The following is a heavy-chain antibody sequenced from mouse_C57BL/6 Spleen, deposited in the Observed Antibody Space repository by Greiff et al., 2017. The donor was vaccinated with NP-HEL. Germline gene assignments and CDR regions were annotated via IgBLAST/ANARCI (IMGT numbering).Heavy chain of an antibody. J-gene: IGHJ4*01. D-gene: IGHD2-1*01. CDR1: GFTFSDYY. V-gene: IGHV5-16*01. CDR2: INYDGSST. Sequence: EVKLMESEGGLVQPGSSMKLSCTASGFTFSDYYMAWVRQVPEKGLEWVANINYDGSSTYYLDSLKSRFIISRDNAKNILYLQMSSLKSEDTATYYCARDGDGNYVAMDYWGQGTSVTVSS. CDR3: ARDGDGNYVAMDY.